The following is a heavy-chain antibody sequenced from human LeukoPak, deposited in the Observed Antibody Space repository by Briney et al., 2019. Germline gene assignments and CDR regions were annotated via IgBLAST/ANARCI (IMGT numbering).Heavy chain of an antibody. CDR3: ARHVCIVVVVAATTNWFDP. CDR2: IYHSGST. J-gene: IGHJ5*02. CDR1: GYSISSGYY. V-gene: IGHV4-38-2*01. Sequence: PSETLSLTCAVSGYSISSGYYWGWIRQPPGKGLEWIGSIYHSGSTYYNPSLKSRVTISVDTSKNQFSLKLSSVTAADTAVYYCARHVCIVVVVAATTNWFDPWGQGTLVTVSS. D-gene: IGHD2-15*01.